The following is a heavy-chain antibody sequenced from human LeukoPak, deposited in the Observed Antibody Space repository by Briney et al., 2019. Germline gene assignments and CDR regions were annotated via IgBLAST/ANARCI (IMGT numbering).Heavy chain of an antibody. D-gene: IGHD5-24*01. J-gene: IGHJ5*02. V-gene: IGHV3-7*05. CDR2: IKQDGSEK. CDR1: GFTFSNYW. Sequence: GGSLRLSRAASGFTFSNYWMIWVRQAPGKGLEWVGNIKQDGSEKRYADSVRGRFSISRDNAQTSLYLQMNSLRAEDTAVYYCARASDPWLQLTWGQGTLVTVSS. CDR3: ARASDPWLQLT.